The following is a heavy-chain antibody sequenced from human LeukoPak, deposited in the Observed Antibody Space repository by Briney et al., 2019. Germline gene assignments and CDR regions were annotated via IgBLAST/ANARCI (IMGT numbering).Heavy chain of an antibody. Sequence: GGSLRLSCAASGFTFSSYWMHWVRQAPGKGLVWVSRIKSDGSSTSYADSVKGRFTISRDNAKNTLYLQMNSLRAEDTAVYYCARGYCSGGSCYSYYYYNYMDVWGKGTTVTVSS. CDR1: GFTFSSYW. V-gene: IGHV3-74*01. J-gene: IGHJ6*03. D-gene: IGHD2-15*01. CDR3: ARGYCSGGSCYSYYYYNYMDV. CDR2: IKSDGSST.